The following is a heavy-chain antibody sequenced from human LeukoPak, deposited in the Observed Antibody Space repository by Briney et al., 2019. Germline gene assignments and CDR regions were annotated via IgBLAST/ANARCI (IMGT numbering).Heavy chain of an antibody. CDR2: INPNSGGT. CDR1: GHTFTGYY. V-gene: IGHV1-2*02. CDR3: ARGWGHDAFDI. J-gene: IGHJ3*02. Sequence: ASVKVSCKASGHTFTGYYMHWVRQAPGQGLEWMGLINPNSGGTNYAQKFQGRVTMTMDTSISTAYMELSRLRSDDTAVYYCARGWGHDAFDIWGQGTMVTVSS. D-gene: IGHD3-16*01.